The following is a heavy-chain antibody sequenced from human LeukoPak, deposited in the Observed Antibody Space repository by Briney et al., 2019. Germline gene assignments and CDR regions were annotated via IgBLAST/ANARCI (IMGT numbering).Heavy chain of an antibody. D-gene: IGHD6-13*01. V-gene: IGHV3-48*01. CDR1: GFTFSSYS. CDR2: ISSTGTAM. J-gene: IGHJ5*02. Sequence: GGSLRLSCAASGFTFSSYSMNWVRQAPGKGLEWVSYISSTGTAMFYADSMKGRFTISRDNAKNSLYLQMSSLRAEDTAVYYCAREPAAAGRNWFGPWGQGTLDTVSS. CDR3: AREPAAAGRNWFGP.